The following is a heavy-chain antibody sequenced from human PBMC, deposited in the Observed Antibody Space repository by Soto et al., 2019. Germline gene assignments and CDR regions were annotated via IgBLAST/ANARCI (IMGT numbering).Heavy chain of an antibody. CDR2: ISYDGSNK. CDR1: GFTFSSYA. D-gene: IGHD3-22*01. V-gene: IGHV3-30-3*01. Sequence: QVQLVESGGGVVQPGRSLRLSCAASGFTFSSYAMHWVRQAPGKGLEWVAVISYDGSNKYYADSVKGRFTISRDNSKNTLYLQMNSLRAEDTAVYYCARDNYYDSSGYYWGEYFQHWGQGTLVTVSS. CDR3: ARDNYYDSSGYYWGEYFQH. J-gene: IGHJ1*01.